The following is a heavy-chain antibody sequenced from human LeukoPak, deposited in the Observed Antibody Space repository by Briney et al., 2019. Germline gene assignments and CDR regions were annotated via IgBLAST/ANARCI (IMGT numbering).Heavy chain of an antibody. J-gene: IGHJ4*02. V-gene: IGHV3-11*01. CDR3: AKVTGERANYYDSSGQPPYYFDY. D-gene: IGHD3-22*01. Sequence: TGGSLRLSCAASGFTFSDYYMSWIRQAPGKGLEWVSYISSSGSTIYYADSVKGRFTISRDNSKNTLYLQMNSLRAEDTAVYYCAKVTGERANYYDSSGQPPYYFDYWGQGTLVTVSS. CDR2: ISSSGSTI. CDR1: GFTFSDYY.